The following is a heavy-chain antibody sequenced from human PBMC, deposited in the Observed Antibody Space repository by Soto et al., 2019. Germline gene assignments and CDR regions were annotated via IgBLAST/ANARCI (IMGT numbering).Heavy chain of an antibody. CDR1: GYAFTTYG. Sequence: QVHLVQSGAEVKKPGASVKVSCQGSGYAFTTYGITWVRQAPGQGLEWMGWISAHNGNTTYAQKLQGRVTVNRDTSTSTAYMELRSRRYDDTAVYYCARGRYGDYWGQGALVTVSS. V-gene: IGHV1-18*01. D-gene: IGHD1-1*01. CDR2: ISAHNGNT. J-gene: IGHJ4*02. CDR3: ARGRYGDY.